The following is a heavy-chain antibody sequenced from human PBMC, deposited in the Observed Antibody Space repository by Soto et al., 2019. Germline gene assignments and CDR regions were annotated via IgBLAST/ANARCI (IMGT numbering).Heavy chain of an antibody. J-gene: IGHJ4*02. CDR2: ITGNGLNS. CDR1: GFTFHSHA. V-gene: IGHV3-23*01. CDR3: ARESEDLTSNFDY. Sequence: GGSLRLSCAASGFTFHSHAMSWVRLAPGKGLEWISSITGNGLNSYYANSVKGRFTISRDNSKNTVYLQMNGLGAEDTVVYYCARESEDLTSNFDYWGQGTLVTVSS.